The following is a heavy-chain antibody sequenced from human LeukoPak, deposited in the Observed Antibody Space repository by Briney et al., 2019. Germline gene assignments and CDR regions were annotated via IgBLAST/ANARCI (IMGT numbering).Heavy chain of an antibody. D-gene: IGHD3-22*01. Sequence: PGGSLRLSCAASGFTFSSYGMHWVRQAPGKGLEWVAVISYDGSNKYYADSVKGRFTISRDNSKNTLYLQMNSLRAEDTALYHCARDHTQSSAYYSGAFDVWGQGTMVTVSS. V-gene: IGHV3-30*03. CDR1: GFTFSSYG. CDR2: ISYDGSNK. CDR3: ARDHTQSSAYYSGAFDV. J-gene: IGHJ3*01.